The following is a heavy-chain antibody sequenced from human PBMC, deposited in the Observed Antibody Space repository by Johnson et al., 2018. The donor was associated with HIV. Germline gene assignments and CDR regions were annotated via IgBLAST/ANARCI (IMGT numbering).Heavy chain of an antibody. Sequence: VQLVESGGGLIQPGGSLRLSCAASGFTVSSNYMSWVRQAPGQGLEWVAVIYSGGSPYYADSVKGRFTISRDNAKNSLYLQMNSRRAEDTAVYYCAREFHDYGGGDAFDIWGQGTMVTVSS. J-gene: IGHJ3*02. CDR2: IYSGGSP. V-gene: IGHV3-53*01. CDR1: GFTVSSNY. CDR3: AREFHDYGGGDAFDI. D-gene: IGHD4-23*01.